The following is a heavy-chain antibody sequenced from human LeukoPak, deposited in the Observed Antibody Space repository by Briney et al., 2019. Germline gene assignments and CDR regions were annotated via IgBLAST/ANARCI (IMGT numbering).Heavy chain of an antibody. CDR2: ISHSGST. J-gene: IGHJ4*02. CDR3: AAQYSGYVRLDY. Sequence: SETLSLTCAVYGGSFSGYYWSWIRQPPGKGLXGIGDISHSGSTNYNPSLKSRVTISVDTSKDQFSLKLSSVTAAGTAVYYCAAQYSGYVRLDYWGQGTLVTVSS. CDR1: GGSFSGYY. V-gene: IGHV4-34*01. D-gene: IGHD5-12*01.